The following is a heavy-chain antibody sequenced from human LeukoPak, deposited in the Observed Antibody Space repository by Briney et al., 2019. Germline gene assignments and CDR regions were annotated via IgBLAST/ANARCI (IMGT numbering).Heavy chain of an antibody. CDR1: GFTFSGYW. Sequence: PGGSLRLSCAASGFTFSGYWMSWVSQAPGKGLEWVANIKEDGSEKNYVDSVKGRFTISRDNGKNSLYLQMNSLRVEDTAVYYCARGRSSSYWGQGTLVTVSS. J-gene: IGHJ4*02. V-gene: IGHV3-7*01. CDR3: ARGRSSSY. CDR2: IKEDGSEK. D-gene: IGHD6-6*01.